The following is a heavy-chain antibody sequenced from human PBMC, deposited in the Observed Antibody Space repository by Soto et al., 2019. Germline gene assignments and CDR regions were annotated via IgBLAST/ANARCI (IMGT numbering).Heavy chain of an antibody. D-gene: IGHD3-22*01. Sequence: GGSLRLSCAASGFTFSSYAMSWVRQAPGKGLEWVSVISGSGGSTYYADSVKGRFTISRDNSKNTLYLQMNSLRAEDTAVYCCANLLDLDSSAYYEDNNWFDPSGQGTLVTVYS. J-gene: IGHJ5*02. CDR2: ISGSGGST. V-gene: IGHV3-23*01. CDR3: ANLLDLDSSAYYEDNNWFDP. CDR1: GFTFSSYA.